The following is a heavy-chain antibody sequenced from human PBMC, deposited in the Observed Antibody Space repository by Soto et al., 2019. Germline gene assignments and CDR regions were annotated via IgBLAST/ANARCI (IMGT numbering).Heavy chain of an antibody. D-gene: IGHD6-6*01. J-gene: IGHJ6*02. CDR2: ISDGGRTT. CDR1: GFRFSDYA. CDR3: ARPCDLRGSYCSLDR. Sequence: GGSLRLSCAGSGFRFSDYAIGWVRQAPGKGLEWVSFISDGGRTTYYTGSVKGRFTISRDNSKNTLYLQIQGLRAEDTALYFCARPCDLRGSYCSLDRWGQVTRVTVYS. V-gene: IGHV3-23*01.